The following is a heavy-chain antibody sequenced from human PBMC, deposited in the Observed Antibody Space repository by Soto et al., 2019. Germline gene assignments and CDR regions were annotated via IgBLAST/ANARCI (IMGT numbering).Heavy chain of an antibody. CDR2: IYYRGTT. Sequence: SETLSLTCTVSGGSISSYYWSWIRQPPGKGLEWIGYIYYRGTTNYIPSLKGRVTISVDTSRNHFSLKLSSVTAADTAVDYCACRRDILTGYYTNWGQGTLVTVSS. J-gene: IGHJ4*02. CDR1: GGSISSYY. D-gene: IGHD3-9*01. V-gene: IGHV4-59*01. CDR3: ACRRDILTGYYTN.